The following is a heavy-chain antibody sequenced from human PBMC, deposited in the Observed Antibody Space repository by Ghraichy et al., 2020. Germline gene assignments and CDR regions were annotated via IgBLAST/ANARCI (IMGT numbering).Heavy chain of an antibody. J-gene: IGHJ4*02. CDR1: GGSFSGYY. V-gene: IGHV4-34*01. CDR3: ARGSQGGGSDFDY. D-gene: IGHD1-1*01. Sequence: SETLSLTCAVYGGSFSGYYWSWIRQPPGKGLEWIGEINHSGSTDYNPSLKSRVTISVDTSKNQFSLKLSSVTAADTAVYYCARGSQGGGSDFDYWGQGTLVTVSS. CDR2: INHSGST.